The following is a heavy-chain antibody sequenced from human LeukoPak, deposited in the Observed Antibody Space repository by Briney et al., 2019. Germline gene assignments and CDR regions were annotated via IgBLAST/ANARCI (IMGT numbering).Heavy chain of an antibody. CDR1: GFTFSSYA. CDR3: AKKGSIDANYFDY. D-gene: IGHD6-13*01. Sequence: QPGGSLRLSCAASGFTFSSYAMSWVRQAPGKGLEWVSAISGSGSSTDYPDSVTGRFTISRDNSKNTLYLQMNSLRAEDTAVYYCAKKGSIDANYFDYWGQGTLVTVSS. J-gene: IGHJ4*02. V-gene: IGHV3-23*01. CDR2: ISGSGSST.